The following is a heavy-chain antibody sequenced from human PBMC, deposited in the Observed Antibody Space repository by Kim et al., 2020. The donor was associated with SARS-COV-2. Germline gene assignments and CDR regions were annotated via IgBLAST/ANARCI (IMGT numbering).Heavy chain of an antibody. Sequence: GGSLRLSCAASGFTFSSYGMHWVRQAPGKGLEWVAVIWYGGSSKYYADSVKGRFTISRDNSKNTLYLQMNSLRAEDTAVYYCARVAEGVAQYYFDYWGQGALVTASS. J-gene: IGHJ4*02. V-gene: IGHV3-33*01. CDR2: IWYGGSSK. CDR1: GFTFSSYG. CDR3: ARVAEGVAQYYFDY. D-gene: IGHD2-15*01.